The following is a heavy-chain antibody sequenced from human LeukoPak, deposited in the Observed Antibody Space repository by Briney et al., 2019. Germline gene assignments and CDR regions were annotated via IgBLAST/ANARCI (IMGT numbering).Heavy chain of an antibody. J-gene: IGHJ4*02. CDR2: IYGGGSGGST. CDR3: TCDPAATYYDFWSGYYLDY. CDR1: GFSVSSSY. V-gene: IGHV3-53*01. Sequence: GGSLRLSCAASGFSVSSSYMSWVRQAPGKGLEWVSVIYGGGSGGSTSYADSVKGRFTISRDNSKNTLYLQMNSLKTEDTAVYYCTCDPAATYYDFWSGYYLDYWGQGTLVTVSS. D-gene: IGHD3-3*01.